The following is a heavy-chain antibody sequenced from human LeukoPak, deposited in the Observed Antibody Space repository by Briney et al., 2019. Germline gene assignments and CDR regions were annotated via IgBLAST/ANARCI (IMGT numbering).Heavy chain of an antibody. V-gene: IGHV3-33*01. CDR1: GFTFSTYG. D-gene: IGHD1-26*01. Sequence: GGSLRLSCAASGFTFSTYGMHWVRQAPGKGLEWVAVVWYDGSNIHYVDSVKGRFTISRDNSKSTLHLQMNSLTAEDTAVYYCARGGYSGTYFFDYWGQGTLVTVSS. CDR3: ARGGYSGTYFFDY. J-gene: IGHJ4*02. CDR2: VWYDGSNI.